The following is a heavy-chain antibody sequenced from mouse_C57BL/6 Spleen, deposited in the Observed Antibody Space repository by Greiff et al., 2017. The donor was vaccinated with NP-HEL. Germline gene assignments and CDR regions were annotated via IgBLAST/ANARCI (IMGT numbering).Heavy chain of an antibody. CDR1: GFTFSDYG. V-gene: IGHV5-17*01. CDR3: ARGGGYYYGSSTWGAMDY. D-gene: IGHD1-1*01. Sequence: EVQGVASGGGLVKPGGSLKLSCAASGFTFSDYGMHWVRQAPEKGLELVAYISSGSSTIHYADTVKGRFPISRDNSKNTLFLQMTRLRFEDTAMYYCARGGGYYYGSSTWGAMDYWGQGTSVTVSS. CDR2: ISSGSSTI. J-gene: IGHJ4*01.